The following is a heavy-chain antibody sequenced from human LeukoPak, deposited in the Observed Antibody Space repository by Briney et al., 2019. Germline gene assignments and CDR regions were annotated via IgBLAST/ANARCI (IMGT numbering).Heavy chain of an antibody. Sequence: KTGGSLRLSCAASGFTFSSYAMSWVRQAPGKGLEWVSSISSSGSYIYYADSVKGRFTISRDNAKNSLYLQMNSLRAEDTAAYYCARDLRSRNLSGYYLWAFGYWGQGTLVTVSS. CDR2: ISSSGSYI. CDR3: ARDLRSRNLSGYYLWAFGY. D-gene: IGHD3-22*01. CDR1: GFTFSSYA. J-gene: IGHJ4*02. V-gene: IGHV3-21*01.